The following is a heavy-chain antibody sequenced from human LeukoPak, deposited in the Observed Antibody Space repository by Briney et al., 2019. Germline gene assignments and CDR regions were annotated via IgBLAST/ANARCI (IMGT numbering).Heavy chain of an antibody. CDR2: ISGSGGST. CDR3: AKAGYCSGGICYSASPFDY. J-gene: IGHJ4*02. Sequence: GGSLRLSCAASGFTFSSYAMGWVRQAPGKGLEWVSAISGSGGSTYYADSVKGRFTISRDNSKNTLYLQMNSLRAEDTAVYYCAKAGYCSGGICYSASPFDYWGQGTLVTVSS. CDR1: GFTFSSYA. D-gene: IGHD2-15*01. V-gene: IGHV3-23*01.